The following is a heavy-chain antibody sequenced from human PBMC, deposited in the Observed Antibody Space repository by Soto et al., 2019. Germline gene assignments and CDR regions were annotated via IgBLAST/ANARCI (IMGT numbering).Heavy chain of an antibody. V-gene: IGHV5-10-1*01. CDR3: ARLNGYCVSTSCHGYYGMDV. CDR1: GYSFTSFW. J-gene: IGHJ6*02. D-gene: IGHD2-2*03. CDR2: IDPSEDT. Sequence: GESLKISCKGSGYSFTSFWXSWVRQMPGKGLEWMGRIDPSEDTHYNPSLLSRVTISVDTSMSEFSLRLRSVTAADTAVYYCARLNGYCVSTSCHGYYGMDVWGQGTTVTVSS.